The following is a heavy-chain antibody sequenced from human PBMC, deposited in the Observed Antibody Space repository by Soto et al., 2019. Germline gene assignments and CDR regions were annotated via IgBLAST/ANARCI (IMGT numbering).Heavy chain of an antibody. CDR1: GGTFSSYA. CDR2: IIPIFGTA. V-gene: IGHV1-69*13. Sequence: GASVKVSCKASGGTFSSYAISWVRQAPGQGLEWMGGIIPIFGTANYAQKFQGRVTITADESTSTAYMELSSLRSEDTAVYYCARSLIVATITYYFDYWGQGTLVTVSS. CDR3: ARSLIVATITYYFDY. J-gene: IGHJ4*02. D-gene: IGHD5-12*01.